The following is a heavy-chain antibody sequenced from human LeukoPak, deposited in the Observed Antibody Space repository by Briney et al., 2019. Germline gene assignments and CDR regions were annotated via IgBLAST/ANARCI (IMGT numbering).Heavy chain of an antibody. V-gene: IGHV4-30-4*07. D-gene: IGHD6-6*01. J-gene: IGHJ4*02. CDR2: IYYSGST. CDR3: AREKRRSSSSPNFDY. CDR1: GGSISSGGYS. Sequence: PSETLSLTCAVSGGSISSGGYSWSWIRQPPGKGLEWIGYIYYSGSTYYNPSLKSRVTISVDTSKNQFSLKLSSVTAADTAVYYCAREKRRSSSSPNFDYWGQGTLVTVSS.